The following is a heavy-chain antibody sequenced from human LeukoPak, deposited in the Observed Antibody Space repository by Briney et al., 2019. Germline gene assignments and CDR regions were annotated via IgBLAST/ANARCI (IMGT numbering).Heavy chain of an antibody. CDR2: IYYSGSI. CDR3: ARDRDSSGFIDYYMDV. Sequence: SETLSLTCPVSGGSINSGGYYWSWIRQHPGKGLEWIGYIYYSGSIYYNPSLKSRVTISVDTSKNQFSLKLSSVTAADTAVYYCARDRDSSGFIDYYMDVWGKGTTVTVSS. V-gene: IGHV4-31*03. CDR1: GGSINSGGYY. D-gene: IGHD6-19*01. J-gene: IGHJ6*03.